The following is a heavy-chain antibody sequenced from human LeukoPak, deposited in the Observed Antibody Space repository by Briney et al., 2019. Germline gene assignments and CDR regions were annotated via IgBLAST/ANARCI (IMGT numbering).Heavy chain of an antibody. D-gene: IGHD3-10*01. Sequence: APVKVSCKASGYTFTGYYMHWVRQAPGQGLEWMGWINPNSGGTNYAQKFQGRVTMTRDTSISTAYMELSRLRSDDTAVYYCARDIGSGSYSSDSWGQGTLVTVSS. J-gene: IGHJ5*01. CDR3: ARDIGSGSYSSDS. CDR1: GYTFTGYY. V-gene: IGHV1-2*02. CDR2: INPNSGGT.